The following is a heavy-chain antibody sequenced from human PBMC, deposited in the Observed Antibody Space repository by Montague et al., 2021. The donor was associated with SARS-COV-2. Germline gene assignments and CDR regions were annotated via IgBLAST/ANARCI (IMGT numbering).Heavy chain of an antibody. CDR2: VHYSGRP. CDR3: TRHVHMTWPEPSPGFDY. J-gene: IGHJ4*02. D-gene: IGHD1-1*01. V-gene: IGHV4-39*01. Sequence: SETLSLTCTVSGDSIISSSYNWGWIRQPPGKGLEWIGSVHYSGRPYYNPSLQSRVTIYVDTSKNQLSLKLSSVTAADTAVYYCTRHVHMTWPEPSPGFDYWGQGTLVTVSS. CDR1: GDSIISSSYN.